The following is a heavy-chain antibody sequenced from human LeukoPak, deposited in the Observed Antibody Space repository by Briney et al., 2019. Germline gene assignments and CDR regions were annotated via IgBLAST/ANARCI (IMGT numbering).Heavy chain of an antibody. Sequence: SETLSLTCTVSGGSISSANYYWSWIRQPAGKGLEWIGRIDTSGSATYNPSLKSRVTISIDTSKNQFSLKLGSVTAADTAVYYCARDRGRMVYAVWFDPWGQGTLVTVSS. V-gene: IGHV4-61*02. CDR2: IDTSGSA. CDR3: ARDRGRMVYAVWFDP. D-gene: IGHD2-8*01. J-gene: IGHJ5*02. CDR1: GGSISSANYY.